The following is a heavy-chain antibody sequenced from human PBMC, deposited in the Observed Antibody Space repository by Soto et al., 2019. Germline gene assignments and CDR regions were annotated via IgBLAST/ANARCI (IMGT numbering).Heavy chain of an antibody. Sequence: QVQLVESGGGVVQPGRSLRLSCAASGFTFSSYGMHWVRQAPGKGLEWVAVISYDGSNKYYADSVKGRFTISRDNSKNTLYLQMNSLRAEDTAVYYCARGMYYYDSSGLTYWGQGTLVTVSS. CDR1: GFTFSSYG. V-gene: IGHV3-30*03. J-gene: IGHJ4*02. CDR3: ARGMYYYDSSGLTY. D-gene: IGHD3-22*01. CDR2: ISYDGSNK.